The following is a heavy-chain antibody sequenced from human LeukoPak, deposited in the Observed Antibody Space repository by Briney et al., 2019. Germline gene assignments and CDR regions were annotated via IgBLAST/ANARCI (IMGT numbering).Heavy chain of an antibody. D-gene: IGHD6-19*01. CDR2: ISGSGGST. J-gene: IGHJ6*02. V-gene: IGHV3-23*01. CDR1: GFTFSSYA. Sequence: GGSLRLSCAASGFTFSSYAMSWVRQAPGKGLEWVSAISGSGGSTYYADSVKGRFTISRENAKNSLYLQMNSLRAGDTAVYYCARGGPSGWYLVDVWGQGTTVTVSS. CDR3: ARGGPSGWYLVDV.